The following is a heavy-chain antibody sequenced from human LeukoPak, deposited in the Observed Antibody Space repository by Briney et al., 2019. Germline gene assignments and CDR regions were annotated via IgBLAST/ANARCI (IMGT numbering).Heavy chain of an antibody. Sequence: SQTLSLTCAVSGGSISSGGYSWSWIRQPPGKGLEWIGYIYHSGNTYYNPFLKSRVTISVDRSKNQFSLKLCSVTAADTAVYYCARVGYDILTDTPYDAFDIWGQGTMVTVSS. D-gene: IGHD3-9*01. CDR2: IYHSGNT. V-gene: IGHV4-30-2*01. CDR3: ARVGYDILTDTPYDAFDI. CDR1: GGSISSGGYS. J-gene: IGHJ3*02.